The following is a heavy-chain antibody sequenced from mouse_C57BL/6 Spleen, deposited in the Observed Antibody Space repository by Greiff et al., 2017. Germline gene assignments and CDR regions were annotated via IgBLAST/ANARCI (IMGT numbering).Heavy chain of an antibody. V-gene: IGHV5-4*03. Sequence: EVKLLESGGGLVKPGGSLKLSCAASGFTFSSYAMSWVRQTPEKRLEWVATISDGGSYTYYPDNVKGRFTISRDNAKNNLYLQMSHLKSEDTAMYYCARRRDSSGYGFDYWGQGTTLTVSS. CDR1: GFTFSSYA. CDR2: ISDGGSYT. D-gene: IGHD3-2*02. CDR3: ARRRDSSGYGFDY. J-gene: IGHJ2*01.